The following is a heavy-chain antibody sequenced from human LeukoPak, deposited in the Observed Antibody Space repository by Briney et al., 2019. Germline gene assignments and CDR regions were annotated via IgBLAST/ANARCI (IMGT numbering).Heavy chain of an antibody. CDR2: IYSTGST. CDR3: ARGIADPYAFDS. J-gene: IGHJ4*02. Sequence: PSENLSLTCTVSGGSINFYYWSWIRQPAGKGLEWIGRIYSTGSTNYSPSLKSRVTMSVDKSKNQFSLNLSSVTAADTAVYYCARGIADPYAFDSWGQGTLVTVSS. CDR1: GGSINFYY. D-gene: IGHD6-13*01. V-gene: IGHV4-4*07.